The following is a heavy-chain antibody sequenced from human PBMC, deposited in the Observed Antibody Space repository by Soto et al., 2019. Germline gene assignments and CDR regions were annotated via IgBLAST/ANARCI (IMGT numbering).Heavy chain of an antibody. Sequence: SETLSLTCTVSGGSISSGGYYWSWIRQHPGKALEWIGYIYYSGSTYYNPSLKSRVTISLDTSKNQFSLKLSSVTAADTAVYYFATLPSRIVVSLLPIPTWGQGILVT. CDR2: IYYSGST. CDR3: ATLPSRIVVSLLPIPT. V-gene: IGHV4-31*03. D-gene: IGHD2-21*01. J-gene: IGHJ5*02. CDR1: GGSISSGGYY.